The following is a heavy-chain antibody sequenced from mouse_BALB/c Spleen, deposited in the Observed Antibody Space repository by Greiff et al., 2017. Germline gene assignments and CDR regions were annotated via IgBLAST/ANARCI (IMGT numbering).Heavy chain of an antibody. CDR3: ASGAYGNYVAWFAY. D-gene: IGHD2-1*01. CDR2: ISYSGST. J-gene: IGHJ3*01. Sequence: EVMLVESGPSLVKPSQTLSLTCSVTGDSITSGYWNWIRKFPGNKLEYMGYISYSGSTYYNPSLKSRISITRDTSKNQYYLQLNSVTTEDTATYYCASGAYGNYVAWFAYWGQGTLVTVSA. CDR1: GDSITSGY. V-gene: IGHV3-8*02.